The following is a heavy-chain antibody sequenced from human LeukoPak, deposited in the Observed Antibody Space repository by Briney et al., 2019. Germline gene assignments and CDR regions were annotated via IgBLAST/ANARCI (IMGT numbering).Heavy chain of an antibody. D-gene: IGHD3-9*01. CDR2: IYYTGST. CDR1: GGSVSSTEFY. V-gene: IGHV4-39*01. CDR3: ARLSKGRYFDYIFDY. Sequence: SETLSLTCTVSGGSVSSTEFYWGWIRQPPGKGLQWIGNIYYTGSTYYNPSLNSRVTMSIDTSQNQISLKMTSVTAADTAVYYCARLSKGRYFDYIFDYWGQGTLVTVSS. J-gene: IGHJ4*02.